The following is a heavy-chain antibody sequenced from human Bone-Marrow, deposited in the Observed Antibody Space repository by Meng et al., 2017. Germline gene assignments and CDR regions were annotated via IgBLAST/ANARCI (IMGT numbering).Heavy chain of an antibody. D-gene: IGHD2-21*02. CDR3: TKTRHIVVVTEYYFDY. V-gene: IGHV3-49*03. J-gene: IGHJ4*02. CDR2: IRSKAYGGTT. CDR1: GFTFGDYA. Sequence: GSLKISCTASGFTFGDYAMSWFRQAPGKGLEWVGFIRSKAYGGTTEYAASVKGRFTISRDDSKSIAYLQMNSLKTEDTAVYYCTKTRHIVVVTEYYFDYWGQGKRVNVAS.